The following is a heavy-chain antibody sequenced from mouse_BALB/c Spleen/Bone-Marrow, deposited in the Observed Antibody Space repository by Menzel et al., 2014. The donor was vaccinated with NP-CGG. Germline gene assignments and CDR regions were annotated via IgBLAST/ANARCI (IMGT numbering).Heavy chain of an antibody. CDR3: ARSGSSGYHYYAMYY. D-gene: IGHD3-1*01. V-gene: IGHV3-8*02. CDR1: GDSITSGY. Sequence: EVQLQQSGPSLVKPSQTLSLTCSVTGDSITSGYWNWIRKFPGNKLEYMGYTSYSGSTYYNPSLKSRISITRDTSKNLYYLQLNSVTTKDTATYYCARSGSSGYHYYAMYYWGQGTSVTVSS. CDR2: TSYSGST. J-gene: IGHJ4*01.